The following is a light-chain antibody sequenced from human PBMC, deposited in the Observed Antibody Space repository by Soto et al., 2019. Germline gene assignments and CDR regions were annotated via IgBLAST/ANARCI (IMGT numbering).Light chain of an antibody. CDR2: GAS. CDR3: QQRYNTPLT. Sequence: DIQMTQSPSSLSASVGDRVTITCRASQSMSTHLNWFQQKPGKAPKVLIYGASSLQSGVPSRFSGSGSGTDFTLTISSLQPEDVATYYCQQRYNTPLTFGGGTKVEIK. CDR1: QSMSTH. V-gene: IGKV1-39*01. J-gene: IGKJ4*01.